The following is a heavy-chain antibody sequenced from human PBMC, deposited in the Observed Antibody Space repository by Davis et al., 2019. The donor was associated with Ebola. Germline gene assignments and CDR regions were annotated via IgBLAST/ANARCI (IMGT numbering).Heavy chain of an antibody. CDR2: VILKSGAK. D-gene: IGHD4-11*01. CDR1: GYTFTDYH. CDR3: ARGHNYAHEY. J-gene: IGHJ4*02. V-gene: IGHV1-2*06. Sequence: ASVKVSCKASGYTFTDYHMHWVRQAPGQGLEWRGRVILKSGAKNYAQKFQGRVTMTRDTSISTVYMELSSLRYDDTADYYCARGHNYAHEYWGQGTLVTVSS.